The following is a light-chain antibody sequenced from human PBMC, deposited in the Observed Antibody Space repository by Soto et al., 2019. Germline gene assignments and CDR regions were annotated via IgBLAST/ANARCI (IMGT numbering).Light chain of an antibody. Sequence: DVVMTQSPLSLPVTLGQPASISCRSCQSLVYSDGNTYLSWFQQRPGQSPRRLIYRVSDRDSGVPDRFSGSGSGTDFTLKISRVEAEDVGLYYCMQGTHWPRTFGQGTKVEIK. V-gene: IGKV2-30*01. CDR2: RVS. CDR3: MQGTHWPRT. CDR1: QSLVYSDGNTY. J-gene: IGKJ1*01.